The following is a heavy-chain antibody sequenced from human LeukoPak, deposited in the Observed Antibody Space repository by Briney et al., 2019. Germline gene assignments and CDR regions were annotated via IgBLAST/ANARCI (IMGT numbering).Heavy chain of an antibody. Sequence: SETLSLTCTVSGGSISSYYWSWIRQPPGKGLEWIGYIYYSGSTYYNPSLKSRVTISVDTSKNQFSLKLSSVTAADTAVYYCARGGGSHYGDQINLIFDYWGQGTLVTVSS. V-gene: IGHV4-30-4*08. CDR3: ARGGGSHYGDQINLIFDY. D-gene: IGHD4-17*01. CDR1: GGSISSYY. CDR2: IYYSGST. J-gene: IGHJ4*02.